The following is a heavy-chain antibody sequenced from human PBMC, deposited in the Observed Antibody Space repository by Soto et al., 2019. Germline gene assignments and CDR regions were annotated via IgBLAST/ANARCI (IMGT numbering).Heavy chain of an antibody. Sequence: GGSLRLSCTASGFALSGYWMTWVRQAPGKGLEWVASINPDGTLKYYVDSVKGRFTISRDNADNSLFLQMISLRVEDTAVYYCARWESGDWYLGIWGQGTLVTVSS. J-gene: IGHJ4*02. V-gene: IGHV3-7*03. CDR1: GFALSGYW. D-gene: IGHD2-21*02. CDR2: INPDGTLK. CDR3: ARWESGDWYLGI.